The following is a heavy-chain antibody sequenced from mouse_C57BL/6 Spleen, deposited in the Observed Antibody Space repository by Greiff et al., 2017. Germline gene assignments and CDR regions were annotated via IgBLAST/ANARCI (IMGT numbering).Heavy chain of an antibody. J-gene: IGHJ4*01. CDR1: GYTFTSYW. V-gene: IGHV1-52*01. D-gene: IGHD2-4*01. CDR2: IDPSDSET. Sequence: VQLQQPGAELVRPGSSVKLSCKASGYTFTSYWMHWVKQRPIQGLEWIGNIDPSDSETHYNQKFKDKATLTVDKSSSTAYMQLSSLTSEDSAVYYCARRLYDYDARDYAMDYWGQGTSVTVSS. CDR3: ARRLYDYDARDYAMDY.